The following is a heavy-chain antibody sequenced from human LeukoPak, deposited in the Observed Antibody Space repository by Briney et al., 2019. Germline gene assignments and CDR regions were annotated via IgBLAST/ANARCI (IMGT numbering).Heavy chain of an antibody. V-gene: IGHV3-7*01. J-gene: IGHJ4*02. D-gene: IGHD1-1*01. Sequence: GGSLRLSCAASGFTFSTYWMTWVRRAPGRGLEWVATIKQDGSEKYYVDSLKGRFTISRDNAKNSLYLQMNCLRAEDTAVYYCARDGKSPNDYWGQGTLVTVSS. CDR1: GFTFSTYW. CDR3: ARDGKSPNDY. CDR2: IKQDGSEK.